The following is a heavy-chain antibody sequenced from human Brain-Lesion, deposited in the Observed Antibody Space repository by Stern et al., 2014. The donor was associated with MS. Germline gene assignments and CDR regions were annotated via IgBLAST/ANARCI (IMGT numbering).Heavy chain of an antibody. Sequence: QVQLVQSGAEVKKPGASVKVSCTVSGYTLTALSMHWVRQAPGKGLEWMGGFDPEDGETIYAQKLQGRVTMTEDTSTDTAYMELSSLRSEDTAVYYCATDRDDFRSGYSAPTKGYGLDVWGQGTTVTVTS. CDR3: ATDRDDFRSGYSAPTKGYGLDV. CDR1: GYTLTALS. CDR2: FDPEDGET. J-gene: IGHJ6*02. D-gene: IGHD3-3*01. V-gene: IGHV1-24*01.